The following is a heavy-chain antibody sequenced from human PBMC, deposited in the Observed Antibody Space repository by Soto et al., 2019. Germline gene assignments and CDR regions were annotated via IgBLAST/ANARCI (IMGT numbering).Heavy chain of an antibody. CDR1: GFTFSSYG. V-gene: IGHV3-30*18. D-gene: IGHD4-17*01. CDR2: ISYDGSNK. J-gene: IGHJ4*02. Sequence: QVQLVESGGGVVQPGRSLRLSCAASGFTFSSYGMHWVRQAPGKGLEWVAVISYDGSNKYYADSVKGRFTISRDNSKNTLYLQMNSLRAEDTAVYYCAKGSDGDLLLCYWGQGTLVTVSS. CDR3: AKGSDGDLLLCY.